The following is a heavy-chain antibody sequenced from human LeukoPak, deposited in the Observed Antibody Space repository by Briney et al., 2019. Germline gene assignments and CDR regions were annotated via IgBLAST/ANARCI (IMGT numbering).Heavy chain of an antibody. V-gene: IGHV3-30*03. Sequence: GGSLRLSCAASGFTFSSYGMHWVRQAPGKGLEWVAVISYDGSNKYYADSVKGRFTISRDNAKNSLYLQMNSLRAEDTAVYYCASTSMVRGLIILGRRSYYMDVWGKGTTVTVSS. J-gene: IGHJ6*03. CDR3: ASTSMVRGLIILGRRSYYMDV. CDR2: ISYDGSNK. D-gene: IGHD3-10*01. CDR1: GFTFSSYG.